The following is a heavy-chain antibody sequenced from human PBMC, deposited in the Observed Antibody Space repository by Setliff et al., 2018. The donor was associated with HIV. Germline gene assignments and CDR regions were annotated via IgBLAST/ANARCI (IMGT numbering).Heavy chain of an antibody. CDR1: GFSISSGFF. CDR2: IYQSGTT. CDR3: ARVETTVTSRLDY. J-gene: IGHJ4*02. D-gene: IGHD4-17*01. V-gene: IGHV4-38-2*01. Sequence: SSETLSLTCAVSGFSISSGFFWGWVRQPPGKGLEWIGSIYQSGTTYYNPALKSRVTISVDTSKNQFSLRLTSVIAADTAVYFCARVETTVTSRLDYWGQGTLVTVSS.